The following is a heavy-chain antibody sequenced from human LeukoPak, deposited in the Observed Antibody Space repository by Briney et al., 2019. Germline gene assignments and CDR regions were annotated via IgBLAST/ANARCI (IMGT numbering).Heavy chain of an antibody. Sequence: PGGSLRLSCAASGFTFSSYAMSWVRQAPGKGLEWVSAISGSGGSTYYADSVKGRFTISRDNSKNTLYLQMNSLGAEDTAVYYCAKDSVGEDDGLDYWGQGTLVTVSS. CDR1: GFTFSSYA. CDR2: ISGSGGST. CDR3: AKDSVGEDDGLDY. J-gene: IGHJ4*02. V-gene: IGHV3-23*01. D-gene: IGHD4-17*01.